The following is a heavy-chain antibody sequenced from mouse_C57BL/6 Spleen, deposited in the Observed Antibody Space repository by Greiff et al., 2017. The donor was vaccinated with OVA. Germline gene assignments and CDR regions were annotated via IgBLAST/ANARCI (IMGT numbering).Heavy chain of an antibody. CDR1: GYTFTSYW. V-gene: IGHV1-64*01. D-gene: IGHD2-4*01. J-gene: IGHJ4*01. CDR3: ARGESYDYDDAMDY. CDR2: IYPNSGST. Sequence: QVQLKQPGAELVKPGASVKLSCKASGYTFTSYWMHWVKQRPGQGLEWIGMIYPNSGSTNYNEKFKSKATLTVDKSSSTAYMQLSSLTSEDSAVYYCARGESYDYDDAMDYWGQGTSVTVSS.